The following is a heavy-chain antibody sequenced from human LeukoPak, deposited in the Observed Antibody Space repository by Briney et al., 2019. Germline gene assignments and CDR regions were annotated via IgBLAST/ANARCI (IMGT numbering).Heavy chain of an antibody. Sequence: SGTLSLTCAVSGVSISSSEWWIWVRQPPGQGLEWIGEIHRDGRTRYNPSLKSRVTISEDTSKNQISLKLSSVTAADTAVYYCARVRGYYDSSGYDYWGQGTLVTVSS. D-gene: IGHD3-22*01. CDR2: IHRDGRT. V-gene: IGHV4-4*02. CDR3: ARVRGYYDSSGYDY. CDR1: GVSISSSEW. J-gene: IGHJ4*02.